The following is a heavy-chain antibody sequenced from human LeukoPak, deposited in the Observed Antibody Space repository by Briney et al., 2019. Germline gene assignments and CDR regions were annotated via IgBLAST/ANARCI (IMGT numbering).Heavy chain of an antibody. J-gene: IGHJ3*02. CDR2: ISTDGSST. CDR3: VREYSSSSGRAFDI. V-gene: IGHV3-74*01. CDR1: GFTFSSYW. D-gene: IGHD6-6*01. Sequence: GGSLRLSCAAPGFTFSSYWMHWVRQAPGKGLVWVSRISTDGSSTNSADSVKGRFTISRDNAKNTLYLQMNSLRAEDTAVYYCVREYSSSSGRAFDIWGQGTMVTVS.